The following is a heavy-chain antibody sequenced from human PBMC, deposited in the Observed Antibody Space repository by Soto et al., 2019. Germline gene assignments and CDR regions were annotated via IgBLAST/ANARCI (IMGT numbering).Heavy chain of an antibody. J-gene: IGHJ5*02. V-gene: IGHV1-69*02. Sequence: SVKVSCKASGGTFSSYTISWVRQAPGQGLEWMGRIIPILGIANYAQKFQGRVTITADKSTSTAYMELSSLRSEDTAVYYCVYSSSWYYNWFDPWGQGTLVTVSS. CDR1: GGTFSSYT. D-gene: IGHD6-13*01. CDR2: IIPILGIA. CDR3: VYSSSWYYNWFDP.